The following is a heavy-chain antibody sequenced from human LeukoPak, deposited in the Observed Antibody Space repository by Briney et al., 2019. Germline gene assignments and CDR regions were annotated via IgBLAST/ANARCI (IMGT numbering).Heavy chain of an antibody. CDR1: GGSISSGDYY. Sequence: SETLSLTCTVSGGSISSGDYYWSWIRQPPGKGLEWIGYIYYSGSTYYNPSLESRVTISVDTSKNQFSLKLSSVTAADTAVYYCARGGYCSGGSCYNDWFDPWGQGTLVTVSS. J-gene: IGHJ5*02. CDR2: IYYSGST. CDR3: ARGGYCSGGSCYNDWFDP. D-gene: IGHD2-15*01. V-gene: IGHV4-30-4*01.